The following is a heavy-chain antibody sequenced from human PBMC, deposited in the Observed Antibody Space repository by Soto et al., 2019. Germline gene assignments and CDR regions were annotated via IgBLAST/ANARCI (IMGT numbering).Heavy chain of an antibody. J-gene: IGHJ4*02. CDR1: GFTFSSYA. D-gene: IGHD4-17*01. CDR2: ISGSGGST. CDR3: AKDPATDYGDYRYYFDY. Sequence: EVQLLESGGGLVQPGGSLRLSCAASGFTFSSYAMSWVRQAPGKGLEWVSAISGSGGSTYYADSVKGRFTISRDNSKNTLYLQMNGLRAEDTAVYYCAKDPATDYGDYRYYFDYWGQGTLVTVSS. V-gene: IGHV3-23*01.